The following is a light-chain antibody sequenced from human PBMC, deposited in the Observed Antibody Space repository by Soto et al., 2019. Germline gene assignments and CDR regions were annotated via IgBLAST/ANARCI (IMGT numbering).Light chain of an antibody. J-gene: IGLJ1*01. CDR1: SSDVGGYNY. V-gene: IGLV2-8*01. Sequence: QSALTHPPSASWSPGQSVTISCTGTSSDVGGYNYVSWYQQHPGKAPKLMIYEVSKRPSGVPDRFSGSKSGNTASLTVSGLQAEDEADYYCSSYAGSNNPYVFGTGTKVTVL. CDR2: EVS. CDR3: SSYAGSNNPYV.